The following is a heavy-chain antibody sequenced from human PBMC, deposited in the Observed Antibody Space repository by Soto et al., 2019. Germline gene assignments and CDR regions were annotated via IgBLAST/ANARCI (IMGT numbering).Heavy chain of an antibody. CDR3: ARGGVKGTTSRGQVYN. D-gene: IGHD1-7*01. V-gene: IGHV3-11*06. J-gene: IGHJ4*02. Sequence: VQVVESGGGLVKPGGSLRLSCAASGFTFSDYYMSWIRQAPGKGLEWVSFISSSGDSTKYADSVKGRFTISRDNAKNLLYLQLNSLRAEDTAVYYCARGGVKGTTSRGQVYNWGQGTLVTVSS. CDR1: GFTFSDYY. CDR2: ISSSGDST.